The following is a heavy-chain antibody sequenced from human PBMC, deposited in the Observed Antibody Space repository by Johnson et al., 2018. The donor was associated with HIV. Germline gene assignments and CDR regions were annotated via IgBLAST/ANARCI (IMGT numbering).Heavy chain of an antibody. J-gene: IGHJ3*02. CDR3: STDHPTAPLFVMNAFDI. CDR1: GFTFSDYY. D-gene: IGHD3-16*02. CDR2: IRSKTAGGTI. Sequence: VQLVESGGGVVQPGRSLRLSCAASGFTFSDYYMSWIRQAPGKGLEWVGRIRSKTAGGTIEYAAPVKGRFTISRDDSKDTLYLQMNSLKIEDTAVYYCSTDHPTAPLFVMNAFDIWGQGTMVTVSS. V-gene: IGHV3-15*01.